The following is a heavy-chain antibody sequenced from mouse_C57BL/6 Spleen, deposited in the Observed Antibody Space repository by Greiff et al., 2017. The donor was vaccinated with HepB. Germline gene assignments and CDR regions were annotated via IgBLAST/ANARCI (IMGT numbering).Heavy chain of an antibody. CDR3: ARDGATGPDY. CDR2: IYPGDGDT. CDR1: GYAFSSYW. V-gene: IGHV1-80*01. Sequence: QVQLKESGAELVKPGASVKISCKASGYAFSSYWMNWVKQRPGKGLEWIGQIYPGDGDTNYNGKFKGKATLTADKSSSTAYMQLSSLTSEDSAVYFCARDGATGPDYWGQGTTLTVSS. D-gene: IGHD3-1*01. J-gene: IGHJ2*01.